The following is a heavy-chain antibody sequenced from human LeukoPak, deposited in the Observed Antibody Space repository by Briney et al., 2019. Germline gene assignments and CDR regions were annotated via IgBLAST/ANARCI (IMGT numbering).Heavy chain of an antibody. V-gene: IGHV4-39*01. CDR1: GGSISSSSYY. Sequence: SETLSLTCTVSGGSISSSSYYRGWIRQPPGKGLEWIGSVYYSGSTYYNQSLKSRVTISVDTYKTQFSLKLSSVTAPDTAVYYCARHDPDCSSTSCLFKYYYYGMDVWGQGTTVTVSS. CDR2: VYYSGST. CDR3: ARHDPDCSSTSCLFKYYYYGMDV. J-gene: IGHJ6*02. D-gene: IGHD2-2*01.